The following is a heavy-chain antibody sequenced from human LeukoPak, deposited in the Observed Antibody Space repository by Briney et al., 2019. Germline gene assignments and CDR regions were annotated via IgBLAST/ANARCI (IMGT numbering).Heavy chain of an antibody. CDR2: ISAYNGNT. D-gene: IGHD3-3*01. CDR1: VYTFTSYG. J-gene: IGHJ6*03. V-gene: IGHV1-18*01. CDR3: ARGRLEWSSSYYYYYMDV. Sequence: ASVKVSCKASVYTFTSYGISWGRQAPGQGLEWMGWISAYNGNTNYAQKLQGRGTMTTDTSTSTAYMELRSLRSDDTAVYYCARGRLEWSSSYYYYYMDVWGKGTTVTVSS.